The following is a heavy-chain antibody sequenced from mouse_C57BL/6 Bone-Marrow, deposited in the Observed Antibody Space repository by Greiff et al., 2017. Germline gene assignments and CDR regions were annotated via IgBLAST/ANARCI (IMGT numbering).Heavy chain of an antibody. Sequence: QVQLQQLGAELVKPGASVKLSCKASGYTFTSYWMHWVKQRPGQGLEWIGMIHPNSGSTNYNEKFKSKATLTVDKSSSTAYMQLSSLTSEDSAVYYCARHGGAWFAYWGQGTLVTVSA. D-gene: IGHD1-1*02. CDR1: GYTFTSYW. CDR2: IHPNSGST. V-gene: IGHV1-64*01. J-gene: IGHJ3*01. CDR3: ARHGGAWFAY.